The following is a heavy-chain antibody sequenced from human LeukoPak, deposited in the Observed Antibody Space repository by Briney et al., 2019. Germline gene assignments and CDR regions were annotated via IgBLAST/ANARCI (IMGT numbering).Heavy chain of an antibody. CDR3: ARDSDDILTGYSLFDY. Sequence: SQTLSLTCTVSGGSISSGSYYWSWIRQPAGKGLEWIGRIYTSGSTNYNPSLKSRVTISVDTSKNQFSLMLSSVTAADTAVYYCARDSDDILTGYSLFDYWGQGTLVTVSS. D-gene: IGHD3-9*01. V-gene: IGHV4-61*02. CDR2: IYTSGST. J-gene: IGHJ4*02. CDR1: GGSISSGSYY.